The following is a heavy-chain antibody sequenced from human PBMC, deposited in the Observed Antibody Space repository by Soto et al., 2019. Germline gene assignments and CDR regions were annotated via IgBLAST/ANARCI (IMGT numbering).Heavy chain of an antibody. CDR2: IYYSGST. D-gene: IGHD3-22*01. J-gene: IGHJ3*02. CDR1: GGSISSCYYY. CDR3: ARITYYYDSSGYNDAFDI. Sequence: PSETLSLTCTVSGGSISSCYYYWSWIRQPPGKGLEWIGYIYYSGSTYYNPSLKSRVTISVDTSKNQFSLKLSSVTAAGTAVYYCARITYYYDSSGYNDAFDIWGQGTMVTVS. V-gene: IGHV4-30-4*01.